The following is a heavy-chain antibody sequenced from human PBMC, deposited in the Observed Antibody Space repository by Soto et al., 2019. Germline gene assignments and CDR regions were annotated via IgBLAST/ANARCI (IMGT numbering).Heavy chain of an antibody. D-gene: IGHD5-18*01. CDR1: GGSVSSGYNY. CDR2: ISGSGST. V-gene: IGHV4-30-4*01. CDR3: ATESGSTYGYFDY. Sequence: SETLSLTCTVSGGSVSSGYNYWSWIRQSPGKGLEWIGYISGSGSTGYNPSLKNRLTMSVDRSKNQFTLRLTSVTAADTAVYFCATESGSTYGYFDYWGQGNQVT. J-gene: IGHJ4*02.